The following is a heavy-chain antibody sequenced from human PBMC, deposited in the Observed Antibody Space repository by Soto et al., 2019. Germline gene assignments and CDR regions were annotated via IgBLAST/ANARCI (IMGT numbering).Heavy chain of an antibody. D-gene: IGHD3-3*01. J-gene: IGHJ4*02. Sequence: GGSLRLSCAASGFTFSSYSMNWVRQAPGKGLEWVSSISSSSSYIYYADSVKGRFTISRDNAKNSLYLQMNSLRAEDTAVYYCASLGVFGVVIEIFDYWGQGTLVTVSS. CDR3: ASLGVFGVVIEIFDY. V-gene: IGHV3-21*01. CDR1: GFTFSSYS. CDR2: ISSSSSYI.